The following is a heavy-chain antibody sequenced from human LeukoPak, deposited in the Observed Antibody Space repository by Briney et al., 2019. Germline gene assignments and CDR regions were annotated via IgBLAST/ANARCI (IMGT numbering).Heavy chain of an antibody. CDR2: ISWNSGSI. Sequence: GGSLRLSCAASGFTFDDYAMHWVRQAPGKGLEWVSGISWNSGSIGYADSVKGRFTISRDNAKNSLYLQMNSLRAEDTALYYCAKDMSETGTTSGWNYYYGMDVWGQGTTVTVSS. CDR3: AKDMSETGTTSGWNYYYGMDV. V-gene: IGHV3-9*01. D-gene: IGHD1-1*01. CDR1: GFTFDDYA. J-gene: IGHJ6*02.